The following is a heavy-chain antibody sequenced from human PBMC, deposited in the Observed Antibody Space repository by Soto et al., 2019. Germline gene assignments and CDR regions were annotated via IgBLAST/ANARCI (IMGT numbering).Heavy chain of an antibody. V-gene: IGHV3-49*03. CDR3: TRDLIWFGELLSILPSHYGMDV. CDR1: GFTFGDYA. CDR2: IRSKAYGGTT. J-gene: IGHJ6*02. D-gene: IGHD3-10*01. Sequence: GGSLRLSCTASGFTFGDYAMSWFRQAPGKGLEWVGFIRSKAYGGTTEYAASVKGRFTISRDDSKSIAYLQMNSLKTEDTAVYYCTRDLIWFGELLSILPSHYGMDVWGQGTTVTVSS.